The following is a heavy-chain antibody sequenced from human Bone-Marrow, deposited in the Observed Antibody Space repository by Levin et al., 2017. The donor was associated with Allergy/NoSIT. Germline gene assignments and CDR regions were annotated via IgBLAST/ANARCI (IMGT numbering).Heavy chain of an antibody. V-gene: IGHV3-33*01. Sequence: GGSLRLSCAASGFTFSSYGMHWVRQAPGKGLEWVAVIWYDGSNKYYADSVKGRFTISRDNSKNTLYLQMNSLRAEDTAVYYCARDPYSEKGLDIWGQGTMVTVSS. CDR3: ARDPYSEKGLDI. D-gene: IGHD2-15*01. CDR1: GFTFSSYG. J-gene: IGHJ3*02. CDR2: IWYDGSNK.